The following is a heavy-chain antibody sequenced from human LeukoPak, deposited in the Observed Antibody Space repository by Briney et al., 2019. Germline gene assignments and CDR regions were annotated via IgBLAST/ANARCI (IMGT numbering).Heavy chain of an antibody. V-gene: IGHV5-51*01. D-gene: IGHD3-10*01. CDR3: ARRYYYGSGSSSGMDV. Sequence: GESLKISCKGSGYSFTSYWIGWVRQMPGKGLEWTGIIYPGDSDTRYSPSFQGQVTISADKSISTAYLQWSSLKASDTAMYYCARRYYYGSGSSSGMDVWGQGTTVTVSS. J-gene: IGHJ6*02. CDR2: IYPGDSDT. CDR1: GYSFTSYW.